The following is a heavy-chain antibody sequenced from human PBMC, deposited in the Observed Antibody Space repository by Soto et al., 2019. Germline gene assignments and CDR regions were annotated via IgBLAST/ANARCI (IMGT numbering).Heavy chain of an antibody. CDR3: ARRSSSSLGSLFDP. V-gene: IGHV4-39*01. D-gene: IGHD6-6*01. CDR2: IYYTGNK. Sequence: SETLCLTCTVSGVSISSSTYYWVWIRQPPGKGLEWIGAIYYTGNKNYNPSLESRVTMXXXXSXNXFXLXXXSVTXTDTAVYYCARRSSSSLGSLFDPSGRG. CDR1: GVSISSSTYY. J-gene: IGHJ5*02.